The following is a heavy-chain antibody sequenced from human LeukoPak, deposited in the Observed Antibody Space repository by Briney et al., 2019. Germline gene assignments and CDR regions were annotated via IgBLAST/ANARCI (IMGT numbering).Heavy chain of an antibody. J-gene: IGHJ3*02. CDR2: INPTGGST. V-gene: IGHV1-46*01. CDR3: ARPGYCSSTSCPDAFDI. Sequence: GASVKFSCKASGYTFTSYYMHWVRQAPGQGLEWMGIINPTGGSTSYAQKFQGRVTMTRDTSTSTVYMELSSLRSEDTAVYYCARPGYCSSTSCPDAFDIWGQGTMVTVSS. D-gene: IGHD2-2*01. CDR1: GYTFTSYY.